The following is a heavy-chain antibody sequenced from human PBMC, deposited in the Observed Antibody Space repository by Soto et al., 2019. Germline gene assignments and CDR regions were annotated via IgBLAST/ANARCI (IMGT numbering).Heavy chain of an antibody. D-gene: IGHD6-13*01. Sequence: QVQLVQSGAEVKKPGSSVKVSCKASGGTFSSYTISWVRQAPGQGLAWMGRIIPILGIANYAQKFQGRVTITADKSTSTAYMELSSLRSEDTAVYYCARDLQAAAGPLFDYWGQGTLVTVSS. CDR1: GGTFSSYT. J-gene: IGHJ4*02. CDR2: IIPILGIA. V-gene: IGHV1-69*08. CDR3: ARDLQAAAGPLFDY.